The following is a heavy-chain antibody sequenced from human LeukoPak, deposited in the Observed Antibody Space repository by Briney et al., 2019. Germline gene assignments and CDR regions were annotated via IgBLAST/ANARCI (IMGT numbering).Heavy chain of an antibody. CDR2: INSDGTIT. Sequence: PGGSLRLSCAASGFTFTSYWMHWVRQAPGKGLVRVSRINSDGTITNYADSVKGRFTISRDNAKDTLYLQMNSLRAEDTAVYYCARPTGISSLSSSFQHWGQGTLVTVSS. D-gene: IGHD1-1*01. V-gene: IGHV3-74*01. CDR1: GFTFTSYW. CDR3: ARPTGISSLSSSFQH. J-gene: IGHJ1*01.